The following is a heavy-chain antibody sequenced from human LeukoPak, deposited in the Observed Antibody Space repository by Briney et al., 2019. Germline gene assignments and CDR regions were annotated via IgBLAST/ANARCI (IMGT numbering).Heavy chain of an antibody. J-gene: IGHJ5*02. V-gene: IGHV4-39*01. CDR3: ARYEDIVLMVPFDP. CDR1: GGSISSSSYY. D-gene: IGHD2-8*01. Sequence: SETLSLTCTVSGGSISSSSYYWGWIRQPPGKGLEWIGSIYYSGSTYYNPSLKSRVTISVGTSKNQFSLKLSSVTAADTAVYYCARYEDIVLMVPFDPWGQGTLVTVSS. CDR2: IYYSGST.